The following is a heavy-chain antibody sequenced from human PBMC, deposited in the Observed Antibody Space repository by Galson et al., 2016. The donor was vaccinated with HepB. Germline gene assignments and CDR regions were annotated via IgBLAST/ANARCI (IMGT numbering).Heavy chain of an antibody. Sequence: SLRLSCAASGFTFSNYPMHWVRQTPEKGLEWVADINADGSWRAYMDSVKGRFTISRDNVNNLLYLQMSGLRVEDTALYFCARDPAFGALDYWGQGALVTVSS. CDR3: ARDPAFGALDY. CDR2: INADGSWR. D-gene: IGHD3-10*01. CDR1: GFTFSNYP. J-gene: IGHJ1*01. V-gene: IGHV3-7*01.